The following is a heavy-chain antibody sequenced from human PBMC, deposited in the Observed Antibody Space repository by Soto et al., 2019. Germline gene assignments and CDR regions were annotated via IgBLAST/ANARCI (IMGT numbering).Heavy chain of an antibody. CDR1: GFTFDRYA. J-gene: IGHJ4*02. CDR2: ISWNSGSI. D-gene: IGHD5-18*01. V-gene: IGHV3-9*01. Sequence: VESGGGLLQPGRSLRLSCAASGFTFDRYAMHWVRQAPGKGLEWVSGISWNSGSIGYADSVKGRFTISRENAKNFVYLEVTSVRAEDTAFYYCAKDRRTAMAISFDYWGQGTMVTVSS. CDR3: AKDRRTAMAISFDY.